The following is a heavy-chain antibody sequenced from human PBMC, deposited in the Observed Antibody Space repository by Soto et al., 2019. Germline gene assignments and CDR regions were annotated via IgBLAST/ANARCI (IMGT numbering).Heavy chain of an antibody. CDR2: INHSGST. V-gene: IGHV4-34*01. CDR1: GGSFSGYY. CDR3: ARGLSSSSPPGY. Sequence: SETLSLTCAVYGGSFSGYYWSWIRQPPGKGLEWIGEINHSGSTNYNPSLKSRVTISVDTSKNQFSLKLSSVTAADTAVYYCARGLSSSSPPGYWGQGTLVTVSS. J-gene: IGHJ4*02. D-gene: IGHD6-13*01.